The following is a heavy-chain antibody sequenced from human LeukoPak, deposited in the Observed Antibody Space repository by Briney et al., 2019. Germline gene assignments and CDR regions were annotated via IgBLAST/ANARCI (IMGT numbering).Heavy chain of an antibody. V-gene: IGHV1-2*06. CDR1: GYTFSGYY. D-gene: IGHD4-23*01. Sequence: VSVTVSCKASGYTFSGYYIHWVRQAPGQGLEWMGRVNPDVGGTDYAQKFQGRVTMTRDTSINTAYMDLSALRSDDTAIYYCARDYGGTFASGHWGQVTVVTASS. CDR2: VNPDVGGT. CDR3: ARDYGGTFASGH. J-gene: IGHJ4*02.